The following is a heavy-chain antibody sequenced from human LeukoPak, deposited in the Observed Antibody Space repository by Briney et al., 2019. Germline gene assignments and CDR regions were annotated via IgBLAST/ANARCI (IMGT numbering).Heavy chain of an antibody. CDR1: GGTFSSYA. J-gene: IGHJ4*02. CDR2: IIPIFGTA. V-gene: IGHV1-69*05. D-gene: IGHD3-22*01. Sequence: SSVKVPCKASGGTFSSYAISWVRQAPGQGLEWMGGIIPIFGTANYAQKFQGRVTITTDESTSTAYMELSSLRSEDTAVYYCARDVGYYYDSSGYFPYYFDYWGQGTLVTVSS. CDR3: ARDVGYYYDSSGYFPYYFDY.